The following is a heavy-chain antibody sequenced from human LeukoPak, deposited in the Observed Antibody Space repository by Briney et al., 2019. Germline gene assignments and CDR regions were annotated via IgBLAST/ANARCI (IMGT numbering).Heavy chain of an antibody. J-gene: IGHJ5*02. D-gene: IGHD6-19*01. CDR2: ISSSSSTI. CDR1: GFTFRTYW. CDR3: ARDLFPAQYSSGWYNWFDP. V-gene: IGHV3-48*01. Sequence: PGGSLRLSCPASGFTFRTYWMTWVRQAPGKGLEWVSYISSSSSTIYYADSVKGRFTISRDNAKNSLYLQMNSLRAEDTAVYYCARDLFPAQYSSGWYNWFDPWGQGTLVTVSS.